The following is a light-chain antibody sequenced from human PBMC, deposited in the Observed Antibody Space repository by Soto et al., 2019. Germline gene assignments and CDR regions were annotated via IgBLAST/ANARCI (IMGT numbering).Light chain of an antibody. J-gene: IGKJ2*01. Sequence: EIVMTQSPATLSVSPGERATPSCRASQSVSSNLAWYQQKPGQAPRLLIYGASTRATGIPARFSGSGSGTEFTLTITSLQSEDFAIYYCQQYSNWPPEYTFGQGTKLEIK. CDR3: QQYSNWPPEYT. CDR2: GAS. CDR1: QSVSSN. V-gene: IGKV3-15*01.